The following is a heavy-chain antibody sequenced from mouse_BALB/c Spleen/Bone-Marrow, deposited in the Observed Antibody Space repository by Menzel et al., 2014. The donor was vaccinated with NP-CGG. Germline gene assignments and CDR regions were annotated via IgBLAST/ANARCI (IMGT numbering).Heavy chain of an antibody. CDR3: ARLDYYAMDY. CDR2: IDPATGNT. Sequence: EVMLVESGAELVKPGASVKLSCTASGFNIKDTYMHWVKQRPEQGLEWIGRIDPATGNTKYDPKFQGKATITADTSSNTAYLQLSSLTSEDPAVYYCARLDYYAMDYCGRGTLVTVAA. V-gene: IGHV14-3*02. J-gene: IGHJ4*01. CDR1: GFNIKDTY.